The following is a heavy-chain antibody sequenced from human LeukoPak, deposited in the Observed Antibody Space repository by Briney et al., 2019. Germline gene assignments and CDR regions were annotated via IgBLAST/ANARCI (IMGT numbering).Heavy chain of an antibody. V-gene: IGHV3-30*18. CDR3: AKEVGPGGNYYDSSGYDLGGGYFDY. Sequence: GGSLRLSCAAPGFTFSSYGMHWVRQAPGKGLEWVAVISYDGSNKYYADSVKGRFTISRDNSKNTLYLEMNSLRAEDTAVYYCAKEVGPGGNYYDSSGYDLGGGYFDYWGQGTLVTVSS. CDR2: ISYDGSNK. D-gene: IGHD3-22*01. CDR1: GFTFSSYG. J-gene: IGHJ4*02.